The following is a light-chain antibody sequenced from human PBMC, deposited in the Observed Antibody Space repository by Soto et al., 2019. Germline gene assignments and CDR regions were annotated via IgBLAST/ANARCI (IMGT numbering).Light chain of an antibody. V-gene: IGLV2-23*01. J-gene: IGLJ2*01. Sequence: QSALTQPASVSGSPGQSITLSCIGTSSDIGAYKSVSWYQQHPGKAPELMIYEGNKRPSGVSDRFSGSKSGSMASLTIYGLQAEDEADYYCSSYAGSSTLIFGGGTKLTVL. CDR3: SSYAGSSTLI. CDR2: EGN. CDR1: SSDIGAYKS.